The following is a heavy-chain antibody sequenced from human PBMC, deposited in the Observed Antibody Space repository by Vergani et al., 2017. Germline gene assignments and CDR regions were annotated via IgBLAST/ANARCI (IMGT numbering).Heavy chain of an antibody. J-gene: IGHJ6*02. V-gene: IGHV4-59*01. CDR1: GGSISSYY. CDR2: SYYSGGT. CDR3: ARDVLGQQLVGYYYYGMDV. Sequence: QVQLQESGPGLVKPSETLSLTCTVSGGSISSYYWSWIRQPPGTGLEWIGYSYYSGGTNYNPSLTSRVTISAATSTNPFSLKLSSVTAADTAVYYCARDVLGQQLVGYYYYGMDVWGQGSTVTVSS. D-gene: IGHD6-13*01.